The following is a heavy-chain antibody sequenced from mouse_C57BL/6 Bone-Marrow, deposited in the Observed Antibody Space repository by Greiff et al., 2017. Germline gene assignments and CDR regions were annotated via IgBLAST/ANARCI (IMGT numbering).Heavy chain of an antibody. Sequence: EVMLVESGGDLVKPGGSLKLSCAASGFTFSSYGMSWVRQTPDKRLAWVATISSGGSYTYYPDSVKGRFTISRDNAKNTLYLQMSSLKSEDTAMYYSASFSHWYFDVWGTGTTVTVSS. CDR2: ISSGGSYT. CDR1: GFTFSSYG. CDR3: ASFSHWYFDV. J-gene: IGHJ1*03. V-gene: IGHV5-6*02.